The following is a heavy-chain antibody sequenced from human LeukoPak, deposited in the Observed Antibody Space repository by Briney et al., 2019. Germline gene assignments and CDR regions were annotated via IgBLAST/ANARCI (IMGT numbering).Heavy chain of an antibody. V-gene: IGHV3-30*04. J-gene: IGHJ4*02. CDR3: AKDWGDVVGVPAAMSWYFDY. CDR1: GFTFSSYA. Sequence: GGSLRLSCAASGFTFSSYALHWVRQSPSKGLECVAVISYDGSNKSYADSVKGRFTISRDNSKNTLYLQMNSLRAEDLAVYYCAKDWGDVVGVPAAMSWYFDYWGQGTQVTVSS. D-gene: IGHD2-2*01. CDR2: ISYDGSNK.